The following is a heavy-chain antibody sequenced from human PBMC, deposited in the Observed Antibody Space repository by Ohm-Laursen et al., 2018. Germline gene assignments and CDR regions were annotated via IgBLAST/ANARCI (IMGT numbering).Heavy chain of an antibody. D-gene: IGHD2-15*01. CDR3: AGDGSGWSRDV. J-gene: IGHJ6*02. CDR2: ISVTSDP. V-gene: IGHV3-69-1*01. Sequence: SLRLSCAASGFTFSRTGMTWVRQAPGKGLEWVSTISVTSDPYYAENLRVRFTVTRDNTMNSVYLQMNSLRDDDTGGDYWAGDGSGWSRDVWGQGTTVIVSS. CDR1: GFTFSRTG.